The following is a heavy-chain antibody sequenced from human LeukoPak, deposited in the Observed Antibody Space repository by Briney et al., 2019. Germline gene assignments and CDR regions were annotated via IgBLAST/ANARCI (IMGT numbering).Heavy chain of an antibody. CDR2: IYYSGST. D-gene: IGHD6-6*01. CDR3: AREEFADSSSHPTNWFDP. J-gene: IGHJ5*02. Sequence: PSETLSLTCTVSGGSISSYYWSWIRQPPGKGLEWIGYIYYSGSTNYNPSLKSRVTISVDTSKNQFSLKLSSVTAADTAVYYCAREEFADSSSHPTNWFDPWGQGTLVTVSS. CDR1: GGSISSYY. V-gene: IGHV4-59*01.